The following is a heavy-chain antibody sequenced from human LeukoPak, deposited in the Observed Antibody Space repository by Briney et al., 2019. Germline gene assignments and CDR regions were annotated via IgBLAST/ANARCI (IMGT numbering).Heavy chain of an antibody. CDR2: ISYDGSNK. D-gene: IGHD6-19*01. V-gene: IGHV3-30-3*01. CDR3: ARDYYSSGWLIFDY. CDR1: GFTFSSYA. J-gene: IGHJ4*02. Sequence: GRSLRLSCAASGFTFSSYAMHWVRQAPVKGLEWVAVISYDGSNKYYADSVKGRFTISRDNSKNTLYLQMNSLRAEDTAVYYCARDYYSSGWLIFDYWGQGTLVTVSS.